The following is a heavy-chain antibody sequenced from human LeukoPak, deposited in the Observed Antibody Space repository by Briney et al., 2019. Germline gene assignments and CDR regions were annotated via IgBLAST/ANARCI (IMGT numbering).Heavy chain of an antibody. J-gene: IGHJ5*02. CDR2: ISSSSSSI. Sequence: PGGSLRLSCAASGFTFSAYSMNWVRQAPGKGLEWVSFISSSSSSIYYADSVKGRFTISRDNAKNSLYLQVNSLRADDTAVYYCARDGPPVPTTFGTFDPWGQGTLVTVSS. D-gene: IGHD3-3*01. CDR1: GFTFSAYS. V-gene: IGHV3-21*01. CDR3: ARDGPPVPTTFGTFDP.